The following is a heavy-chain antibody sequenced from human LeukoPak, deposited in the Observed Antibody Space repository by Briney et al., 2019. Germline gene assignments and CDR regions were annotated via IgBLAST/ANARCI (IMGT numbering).Heavy chain of an antibody. Sequence: GGSLRLSCAASGFTFDDYAIHWVRQAPGKVLELVSRNSWNSGSIGYADSLKGRLTMYRDNATNSLYLQMNSLRVEARAGYYCARLAYCGGDCHSGLYNDAFDIWGQGAMVTVSS. CDR1: GFTFDDYA. CDR2: NSWNSGSI. D-gene: IGHD2-21*02. J-gene: IGHJ3*02. V-gene: IGHV3-9*01. CDR3: ARLAYCGGDCHSGLYNDAFDI.